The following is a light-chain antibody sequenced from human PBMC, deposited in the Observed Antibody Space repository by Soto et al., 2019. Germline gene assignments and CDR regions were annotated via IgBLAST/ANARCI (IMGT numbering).Light chain of an antibody. CDR2: DAS. Sequence: DIPMTQSPSTLAASVGDRVTLTCRASQSISSWLAWYQQKPGKAPKLLIYDASSLESGVPSRFSGSGSGTEFTLTIRSLQPDDFATYYCQQYNSYPRTFGQGTKVEIK. V-gene: IGKV1-5*01. CDR3: QQYNSYPRT. CDR1: QSISSW. J-gene: IGKJ1*01.